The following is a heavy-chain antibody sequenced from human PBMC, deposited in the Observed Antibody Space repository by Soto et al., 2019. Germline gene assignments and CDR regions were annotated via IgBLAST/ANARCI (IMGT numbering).Heavy chain of an antibody. CDR1: GFTFSSYW. CDR3: ARSELVVPAAMPQYYYYYYGMDV. D-gene: IGHD2-2*01. CDR2: INSDGSST. V-gene: IGHV3-74*01. J-gene: IGHJ6*02. Sequence: GGSLRLSCAASGFTFSSYWMHWVRQAPGKGLVWVSRINSDGSSTSYADSVKGRFTISMDNAKNTLYLQMNSLRAEDTAVYYCARSELVVPAAMPQYYYYYYGMDVWGQGTTVTVSS.